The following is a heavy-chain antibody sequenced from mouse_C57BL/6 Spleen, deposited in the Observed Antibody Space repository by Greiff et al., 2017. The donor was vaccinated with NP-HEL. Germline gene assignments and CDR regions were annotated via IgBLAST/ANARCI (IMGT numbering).Heavy chain of an antibody. V-gene: IGHV1-80*01. CDR1: GYAFSSYW. J-gene: IGHJ4*01. CDR3: AREGDYYGAMDY. Sequence: QVQLKESGAELVKPGASVKISCKASGYAFSSYWMNWVKQRPGKGLEWIGQIYPGDGDTNYNEKFKGKATLTADKSSSTAYMQLSSLTSEDSAVYFCAREGDYYGAMDYWGQGTSVTVSS. CDR2: IYPGDGDT. D-gene: IGHD2-1*01.